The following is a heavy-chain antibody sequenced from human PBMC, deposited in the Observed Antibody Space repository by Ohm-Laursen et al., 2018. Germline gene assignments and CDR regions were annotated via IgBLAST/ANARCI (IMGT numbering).Heavy chain of an antibody. CDR2: IYTSGST. D-gene: IGHD2-15*01. Sequence: TLSLTCTVSGGSISSYYWSWIRQPAGKGLEWIGRIYTSGSTNYNPSLKRRVTMSLDTSKNQFPLKLTSVTAADTAMYYCARDEFILGYWFDPWGQGTLVTVSS. J-gene: IGHJ5*02. V-gene: IGHV4-4*07. CDR3: ARDEFILGYWFDP. CDR1: GGSISSYY.